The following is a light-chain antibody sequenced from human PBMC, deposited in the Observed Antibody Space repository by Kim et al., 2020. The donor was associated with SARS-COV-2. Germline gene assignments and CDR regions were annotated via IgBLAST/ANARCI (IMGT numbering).Light chain of an antibody. Sequence: SPGERAPLSCRASQSVSSSYLAWYQQKPGQAPRLLIYGASSRATGIPDRFSSSGSGTDFTLTISRLEPEDFAVYYCQQYGSSPWTFGQGTKVDIK. J-gene: IGKJ1*01. V-gene: IGKV3-20*01. CDR2: GAS. CDR3: QQYGSSPWT. CDR1: QSVSSSY.